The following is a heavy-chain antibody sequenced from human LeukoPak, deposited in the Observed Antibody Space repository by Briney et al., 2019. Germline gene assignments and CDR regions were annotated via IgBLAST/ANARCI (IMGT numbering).Heavy chain of an antibody. V-gene: IGHV1-2*02. CDR3: ARGGCSSTSCYSWFDP. CDR2: INPNSGGT. CDR1: GYTFTGYY. Sequence: ASVKVSCKASGYTFTGYYMHWVRQAPGQGLEWMGWINPNSGGTNYAQKFQGRVIMTRDTSISTAYMELSRLRSDDTAVYYCARGGCSSTSCYSWFDPWGQGTLVTVSS. J-gene: IGHJ5*02. D-gene: IGHD2-2*01.